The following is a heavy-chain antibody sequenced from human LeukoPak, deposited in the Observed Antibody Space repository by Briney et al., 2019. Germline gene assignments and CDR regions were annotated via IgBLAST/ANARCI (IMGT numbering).Heavy chain of an antibody. Sequence: ASVKVSFKASGYTFTLYGITWVRQAPGQGLEWVGWISAYNGNTNYAQNLQGRVTITTDTSTRTAYMELRSLRSDDTAVYFCARDNYGDYGGDYWGQGTLVTVSS. V-gene: IGHV1-18*01. CDR3: ARDNYGDYGGDY. D-gene: IGHD4-17*01. CDR2: ISAYNGNT. J-gene: IGHJ4*02. CDR1: GYTFTLYG.